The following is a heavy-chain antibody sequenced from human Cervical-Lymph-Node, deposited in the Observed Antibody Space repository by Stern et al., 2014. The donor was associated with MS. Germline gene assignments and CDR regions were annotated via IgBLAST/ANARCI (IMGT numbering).Heavy chain of an antibody. CDR3: ARRSGHAAPSPGFHA. CDR2: IYTDGTT. J-gene: IGHJ5*02. CDR1: GGPLSSGDFY. D-gene: IGHD5-12*01. V-gene: IGHV4-61*02. Sequence: QVQLQESGPGLVQPSKTLSLTCSVSGGPLSSGDFYWSWIRQPAGQGLEWIGRIYTDGTTNYNPSLQGRVSISADMSKNQFSLKLTSVTATDTAVYYCARRSGHAAPSPGFHAWGQGTLVTVSS.